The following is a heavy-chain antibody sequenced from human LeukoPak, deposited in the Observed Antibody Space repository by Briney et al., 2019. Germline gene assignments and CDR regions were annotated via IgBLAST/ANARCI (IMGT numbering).Heavy chain of an antibody. CDR2: MNPNRGNT. Sequence: ASVKVSCKASGYTFTSYDINWVRQATGHGLEWIGWMNPNRGNTGYAQKFQGRVTMTRNTSISTAYMELSSLRSEDTAVYYCAIRDFRGFTMVRGVGSGMDVWGQGTTVTVSS. V-gene: IGHV1-8*01. CDR1: GYTFTSYD. D-gene: IGHD3-10*01. J-gene: IGHJ6*02. CDR3: AIRDFRGFTMVRGVGSGMDV.